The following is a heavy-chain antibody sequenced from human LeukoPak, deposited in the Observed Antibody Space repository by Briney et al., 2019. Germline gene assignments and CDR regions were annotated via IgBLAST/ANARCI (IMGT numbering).Heavy chain of an antibody. V-gene: IGHV3-66*01. CDR2: IYSGGST. Sequence: TGRSLRLSCAASGFTVSSNYMSWVRQTPRKGPAWVSVIYSGGSTYYADSVKGRFTISRDNSKNTLYLQMNSLRAEDTAVYYCARDPGMATIDYYFDYWGQGTLVTVSS. CDR3: ARDPGMATIDYYFDY. CDR1: GFTVSSNY. D-gene: IGHD5-24*01. J-gene: IGHJ4*02.